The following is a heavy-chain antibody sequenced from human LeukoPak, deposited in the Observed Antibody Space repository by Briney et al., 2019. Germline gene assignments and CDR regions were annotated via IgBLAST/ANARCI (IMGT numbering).Heavy chain of an antibody. CDR2: IYYSGST. V-gene: IGHV4-59*11. J-gene: IGHJ4*02. CDR3: ARDATGDDYFDY. D-gene: IGHD7-27*01. CDR1: GGSISSHY. Sequence: SETLSLTCTVSGGSISSHYWSWIRQPPGKGLEWIGYIYYSGSTNYNPSLKSRVTISVDTSKNHFSLKLSSVTAADTAVYYCARDATGDDYFDYWGQGTLVTVSS.